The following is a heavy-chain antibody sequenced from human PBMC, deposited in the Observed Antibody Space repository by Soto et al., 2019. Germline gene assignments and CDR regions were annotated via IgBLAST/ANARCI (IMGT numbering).Heavy chain of an antibody. CDR1: GVSIRDYY. Sequence: SETLSLTCTVSGVSIRDYYWIWIRQAPGKGLDWIGYIHSSGYTNYNPSLKSRVVMSIDTSKNLFSLKLSSVTAADTAVYYCAKKSAAFWLDPWGQGNLVTLSS. CDR2: IHSSGYT. V-gene: IGHV4-59*01. CDR3: AKKSAAFWLDP. D-gene: IGHD6-25*01. J-gene: IGHJ5*02.